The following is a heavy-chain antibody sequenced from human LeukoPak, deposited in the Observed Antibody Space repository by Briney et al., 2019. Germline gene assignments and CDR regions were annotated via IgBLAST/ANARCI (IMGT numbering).Heavy chain of an antibody. CDR3: ARGIWFAELYRFDP. V-gene: IGHV4-59*01. CDR1: GGSISSYY. J-gene: IGHJ5*02. CDR2: IYYSGST. Sequence: SETLSLTCTVSGGSISSYYWSWIRRPPGKGLEWIGYIYYSGSTNYNPSLKSRVTISVDTSKNQFSLKLSSVTAADTAVYYCARGIWFAELYRFDPWGQGTLVTVSS. D-gene: IGHD3-10*01.